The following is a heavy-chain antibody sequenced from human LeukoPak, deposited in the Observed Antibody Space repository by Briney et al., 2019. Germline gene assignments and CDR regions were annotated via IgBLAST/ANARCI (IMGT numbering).Heavy chain of an antibody. Sequence: SQTPSLTCAISGDSVSSNSAAWNWIRQSPSRGLEWLGRTYYRAKWYNDYAVSVKIRITINPDTSKNQFTLHLTFLTPEDTAVYYCARDTGVRGSIGWFDTWGQGTLVTVSS. CDR3: ARDTGVRGSIGWFDT. CDR2: TYYRAKWYN. J-gene: IGHJ5*02. D-gene: IGHD2-15*01. V-gene: IGHV6-1*01. CDR1: GDSVSSNSAA.